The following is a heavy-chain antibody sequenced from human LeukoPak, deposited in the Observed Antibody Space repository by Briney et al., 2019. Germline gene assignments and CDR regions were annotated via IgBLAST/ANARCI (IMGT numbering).Heavy chain of an antibody. Sequence: ASVKVSCKASGYTFTGYYMHWVRQAPGQGLEWMGWMNPNSGNTGYAQKFQGRVTMTRNTSISTAYMELSSLRSEDTAVYYCARVHYDILTGYYEPFDYWGQGTLVTVSS. CDR1: GYTFTGYY. D-gene: IGHD3-9*01. CDR2: MNPNSGNT. CDR3: ARVHYDILTGYYEPFDY. J-gene: IGHJ4*02. V-gene: IGHV1-8*02.